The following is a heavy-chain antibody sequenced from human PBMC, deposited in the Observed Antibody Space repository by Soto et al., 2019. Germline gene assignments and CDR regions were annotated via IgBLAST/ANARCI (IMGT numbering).Heavy chain of an antibody. J-gene: IGHJ4*02. V-gene: IGHV1-69*09. Sequence: QEQVVQSGPAMKEPGSSVKVSCRASGIMSSGYGFSWVRQAPGQGLEWVGRINPILDSTHYAQNLQGRVSITVDKSTDTAYLEVTSLRLEDTAIYFCATMKRARLDSWGRGTVVTVSS. CDR1: GIMSSGYG. CDR3: ATMKRARLDS. CDR2: INPILDST. D-gene: IGHD6-25*01.